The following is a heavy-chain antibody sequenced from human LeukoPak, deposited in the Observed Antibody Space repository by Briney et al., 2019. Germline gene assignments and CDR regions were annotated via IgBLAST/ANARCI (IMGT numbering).Heavy chain of an antibody. CDR3: AKDRANYYDSSGYSDY. Sequence: GGSLRLSCAASGFTFSSYGMHWVRQAPGKGLEWVAVIPYDGSNKYYADSVKGRFTISRDNSKNTLYLQMNSLRAEDTAVYYCAKDRANYYDSSGYSDYWGQGTLVTVYS. CDR1: GFTFSSYG. V-gene: IGHV3-30*18. CDR2: IPYDGSNK. D-gene: IGHD3-22*01. J-gene: IGHJ4*02.